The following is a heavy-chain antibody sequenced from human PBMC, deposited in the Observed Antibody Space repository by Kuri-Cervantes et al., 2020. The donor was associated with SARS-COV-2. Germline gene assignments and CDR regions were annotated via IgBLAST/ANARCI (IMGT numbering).Heavy chain of an antibody. CDR2: VNHRGST. D-gene: IGHD5-24*01. CDR1: GESFSGYY. V-gene: IGHV4-34*01. CDR3: ARREMATMPFDY. Sequence: SETLSLTCAFYGESFSGYYWNWIRQSPGKGLEWIGEVNHRGSTNYNPSLKSRVTISVDTSKNQFSLKLSSVTAADTAVYYCARREMATMPFDYWGQGTLVTVSS. J-gene: IGHJ4*02.